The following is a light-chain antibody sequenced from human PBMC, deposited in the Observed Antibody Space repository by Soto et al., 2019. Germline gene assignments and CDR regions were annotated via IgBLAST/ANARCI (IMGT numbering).Light chain of an antibody. J-gene: IGKJ5*01. CDR1: QSVSSSY. Sequence: EIVLTQSPGTLSLSPGERATLSCRASQSVSSSYLAWYQHKPGQALRLLIYGASSRATGVPARFSGSGSGTDFTLTISRLEPEDFAVYYCQQYGSSPLITFGQGTRLEIK. CDR2: GAS. V-gene: IGKV3-20*01. CDR3: QQYGSSPLIT.